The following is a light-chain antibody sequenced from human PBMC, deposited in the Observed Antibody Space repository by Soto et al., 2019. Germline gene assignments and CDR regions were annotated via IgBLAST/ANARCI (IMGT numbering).Light chain of an antibody. V-gene: IGKV1-9*01. J-gene: IGKJ5*01. CDR1: QGISSY. CDR2: AAS. Sequence: DIQLTQSPSFLSASVGDRVTITCRASQGISSYLAWYQQKPGKAPKLLIYAASTLQSGVPSRFSGSGSGTEFTLTISRLQPEEFATYYCQQLNSYPITVGQGKRLEIK. CDR3: QQLNSYPIT.